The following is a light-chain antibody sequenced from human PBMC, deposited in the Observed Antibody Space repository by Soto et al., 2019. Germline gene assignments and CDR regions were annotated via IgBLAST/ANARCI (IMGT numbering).Light chain of an antibody. CDR3: QHYYTSYTT. J-gene: IGKJ1*01. CDR2: GAS. Sequence: ELVLTQSPGTLCLSPGETATLSCRASQAVSGYFLAWYQQRPGQAPRLLIFGASTRATGIPDRFSGSGSGTDFTLTISRLEPEDFAVYYCQHYYTSYTTFGQGTKVDI. CDR1: QAVSGYF. V-gene: IGKV3-20*01.